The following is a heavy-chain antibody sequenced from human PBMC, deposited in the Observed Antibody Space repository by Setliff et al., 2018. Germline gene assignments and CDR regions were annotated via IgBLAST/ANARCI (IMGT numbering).Heavy chain of an antibody. Sequence: SETLSLTCTVSGGSISSSSYYWGWIRQPPGKGLEWIGSIYYSGSTYYNPSLKSRVTISVDTSKNQFSLKLSSVTAADTAVYYCAREVTGSSSWFGPWGQGILVTVSS. J-gene: IGHJ5*02. D-gene: IGHD6-13*01. CDR2: IYYSGST. CDR1: GGSISSSSYY. V-gene: IGHV4-39*07. CDR3: AREVTGSSSWFGP.